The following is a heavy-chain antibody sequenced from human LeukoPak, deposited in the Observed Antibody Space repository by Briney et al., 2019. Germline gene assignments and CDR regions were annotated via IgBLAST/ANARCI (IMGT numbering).Heavy chain of an antibody. V-gene: IGHV3-7*01. J-gene: IGHJ4*02. Sequence: GGSLRLSCAASGFTFSSYWMNWVRQAPGKGLEWVANMNHDGSEKYYIDSVKGRFTISRDNAKNSLYLQMNSLRAEDTAVYYCARDQLYCGGPTCYRTGDDSWGQGTLVTVSS. CDR3: ARDQLYCGGPTCYRTGDDS. D-gene: IGHD2-2*02. CDR1: GFTFSSYW. CDR2: MNHDGSEK.